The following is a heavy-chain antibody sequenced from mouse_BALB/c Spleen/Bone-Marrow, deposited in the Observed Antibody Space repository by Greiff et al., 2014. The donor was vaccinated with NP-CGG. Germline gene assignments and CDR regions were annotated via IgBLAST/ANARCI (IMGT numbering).Heavy chain of an antibody. CDR1: GFNIKDTY. D-gene: IGHD2-4*01. Sequence: EVQLQQSGAELVKPGASVKLSCTASGFNIKDTYMHWVKQRPEQGLEWIGRIDPANGNTKYDPKFQGKATITADTSSNTAYLQLSSLTSEDTAAYSGANYYSGRGYFAYWGKGTTRTVSS. CDR3: ANYYSGRGYFAY. CDR2: IDPANGNT. J-gene: IGHJ2*01. V-gene: IGHV14-3*02.